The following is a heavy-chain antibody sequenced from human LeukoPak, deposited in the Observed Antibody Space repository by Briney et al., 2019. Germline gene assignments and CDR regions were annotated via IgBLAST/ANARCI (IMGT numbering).Heavy chain of an antibody. V-gene: IGHV1-3*01. J-gene: IGHJ4*02. CDR3: ARDSGSGSNDY. Sequence: GASVNVSFKASGYTFTSYAIHWVRQAPGQGLEWMGWISAGNGNTKYSQNFQGRVTFISNTSATTAFMELSSLRSEDAAVYYCARDSGSGSNDYWGQGTLVTVSS. D-gene: IGHD1-26*01. CDR2: ISAGNGNT. CDR1: GYTFTSYA.